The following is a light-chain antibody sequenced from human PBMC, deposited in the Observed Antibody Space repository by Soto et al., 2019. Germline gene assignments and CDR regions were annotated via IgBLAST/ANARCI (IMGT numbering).Light chain of an antibody. V-gene: IGKV3-11*01. J-gene: IGKJ4*01. CDR1: QSVSSY. CDR3: QQRSNWPLT. Sequence: EIVLTQSPATLSLSPGERATLSCRASQSVSSYLAWYQQKPGQAPRLLIYAASNRATGIPARFSGSGSGTDFTLTISSLVPEDFAVYYCQQRSNWPLTFGGGTKVEIK. CDR2: AAS.